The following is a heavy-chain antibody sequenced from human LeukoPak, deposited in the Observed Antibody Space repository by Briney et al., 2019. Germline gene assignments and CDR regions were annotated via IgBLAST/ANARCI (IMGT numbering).Heavy chain of an antibody. D-gene: IGHD2-21*02. Sequence: SETLSLTCTVSGDSLNTYYWTWIRQTPGKELEWIGFVASSGTSNYNPSLKSRVSISIDTSKNQFSLALTSVTPADTAVYYCARVIRGVVTSNWFDPWGQGTLVSVSS. CDR3: ARVIRGVVTSNWFDP. J-gene: IGHJ5*02. CDR2: VASSGTS. V-gene: IGHV4-59*01. CDR1: GDSLNTYY.